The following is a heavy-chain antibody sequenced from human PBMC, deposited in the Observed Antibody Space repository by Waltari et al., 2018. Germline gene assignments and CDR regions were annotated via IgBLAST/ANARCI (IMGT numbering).Heavy chain of an antibody. V-gene: IGHV4-38-2*02. D-gene: IGHD3-16*02. CDR2: IYHSGRT. Sequence: QVQLQESGPGLVKPSETLSLTCTVSGYSISSGYYWGWIRQPPGKGLEWIGSIYHSGRTYYNPSLKSRVTISVDTSKNQFSLKLSSVTAADTAVYYCAREYYDYIWGSYRYTPYWGQGTLVTVSS. CDR1: GYSISSGYY. CDR3: AREYYDYIWGSYRYTPY. J-gene: IGHJ4*02.